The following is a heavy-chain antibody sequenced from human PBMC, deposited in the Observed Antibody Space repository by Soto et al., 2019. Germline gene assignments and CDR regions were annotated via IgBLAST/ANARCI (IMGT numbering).Heavy chain of an antibody. D-gene: IGHD7-27*01. CDR1: GFNFHTYT. Sequence: DVQLVESGGGLVKPGGSLRLSCAASGFNFHTYTMTWVRQAPGKGLEWVSYISGTSETIFYADSVKGRFTISRDNAKNSLYLQMISLTVEDTAVYYCARDCLTGDPREAFDYWGQGTTVTVSS. CDR3: ARDCLTGDPREAFDY. V-gene: IGHV3-48*01. J-gene: IGHJ4*02. CDR2: ISGTSETI.